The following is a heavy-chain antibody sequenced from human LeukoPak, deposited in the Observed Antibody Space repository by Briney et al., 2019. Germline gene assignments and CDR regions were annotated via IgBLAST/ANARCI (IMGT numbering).Heavy chain of an antibody. J-gene: IGHJ4*02. D-gene: IGHD3-22*01. V-gene: IGHV3-23*01. CDR2: ISGGGGST. CDR1: GFTFSNYA. CDR3: AKGVYYYDSSGCYYTYYFDY. Sequence: GGSLRLSCAASGFTFSNYAMSWVRQAPGKGLKWVSAISGGGGSTYYAGSVQGRFTISRDNSKNTLNLQINSLRAEDTAVYYCAKGVYYYDSSGCYYTYYFDYWGQGILVTVSS.